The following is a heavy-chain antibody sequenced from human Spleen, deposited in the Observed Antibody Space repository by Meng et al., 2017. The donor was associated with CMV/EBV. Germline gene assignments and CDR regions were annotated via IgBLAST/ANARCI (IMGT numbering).Heavy chain of an antibody. CDR3: ATTPHTYYFYGMDV. D-gene: IGHD2-15*01. Sequence: GESLKISCAASGFTFSSYAMSWVRQAPGKGLEWVSVIYSGGSTFYADSVKGRFTVSREISKNTLYLQMNSLRAEDTAVYYCATTPHTYYFYGMDVWGQGTTVTVSS. V-gene: IGHV3-66*02. CDR1: GFTFSSYA. CDR2: IYSGGST. J-gene: IGHJ6*02.